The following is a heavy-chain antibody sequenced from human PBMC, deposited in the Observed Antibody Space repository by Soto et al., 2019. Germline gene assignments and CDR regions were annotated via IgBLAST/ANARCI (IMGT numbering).Heavy chain of an antibody. D-gene: IGHD6-13*01. CDR2: IDPSDSYT. CDR1: GYSFTSYW. CDR3: ATGYSSSYTSDY. Sequence: PGESLKISCKGSGYSFTSYWISWVRQMPGKGLEWMGRIDPSDSYTNYSPSFQGHVTISADKSISTAYLQWSSLKASDTAMYYCATGYSSSYTSDYWGQGTLVTVSS. V-gene: IGHV5-10-1*01. J-gene: IGHJ4*02.